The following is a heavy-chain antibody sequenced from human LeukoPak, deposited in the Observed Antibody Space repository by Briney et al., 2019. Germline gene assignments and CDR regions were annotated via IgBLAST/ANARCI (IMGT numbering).Heavy chain of an antibody. D-gene: IGHD6-6*01. CDR1: GGSISSNNW. Sequence: SETLSLTCAVSGGSISSNNWWIWVRQSPEKGLEWIGEIYHDGSTNYNPSLKSRVTISMDKSKNQLSLKLNFVTAADTAVYYCARPQGIAARLNAFDIWGQGTMVTVSS. J-gene: IGHJ3*02. V-gene: IGHV4-4*02. CDR3: ARPQGIAARLNAFDI. CDR2: IYHDGST.